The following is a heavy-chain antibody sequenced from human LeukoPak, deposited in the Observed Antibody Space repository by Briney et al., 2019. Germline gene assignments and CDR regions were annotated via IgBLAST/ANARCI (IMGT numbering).Heavy chain of an antibody. D-gene: IGHD1-26*01. V-gene: IGHV3-7*01. CDR3: ARDPVEWELLLDY. J-gene: IGHJ4*02. CDR2: MNIDGSEK. Sequence: PGGSLRLSCAASGFTFSSYWMGWVRQPPGKRLEWVANMNIDGSEKYYADSAKGRFTISRDNARNSVYLQMNSLRVEDTAVYYCARDPVEWELLLDYWGQGTLVTVSS. CDR1: GFTFSSYW.